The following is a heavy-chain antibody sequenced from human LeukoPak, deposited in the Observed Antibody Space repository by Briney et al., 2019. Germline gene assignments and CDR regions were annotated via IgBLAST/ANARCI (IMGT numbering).Heavy chain of an antibody. CDR3: ARDMTATYYYYMDV. CDR2: MNPNSGNT. V-gene: IGHV1-8*01. J-gene: IGHJ6*03. D-gene: IGHD3-16*01. Sequence: ASVKVSCKASGYTFTSYDINWVRQATGQGLEWMGWMNPNSGNTGYAQKFQGRVTMTRNTSTSTAYMELSSLRSEDTAVYYCARDMTATYYYYMDVWGKGTTVTVSS. CDR1: GYTFTSYD.